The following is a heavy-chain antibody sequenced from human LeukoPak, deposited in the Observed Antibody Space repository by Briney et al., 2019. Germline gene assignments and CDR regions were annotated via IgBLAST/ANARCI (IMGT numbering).Heavy chain of an antibody. J-gene: IGHJ3*02. D-gene: IGHD3-22*01. CDR3: ARNYYDSSGYYYPDAFDI. V-gene: IGHV5-51*01. CDR2: IYPGDSDT. CDR1: GYRFTSYW. Sequence: GESLQISFKGSGYRFTSYWIGWVRPMPGKGLEWMGIIYPGDSDTRYSPSFQGQVTISADKSISTAYLQWSSLKASDTAMYYCARNYYDSSGYYYPDAFDIWGQGTMVTVSS.